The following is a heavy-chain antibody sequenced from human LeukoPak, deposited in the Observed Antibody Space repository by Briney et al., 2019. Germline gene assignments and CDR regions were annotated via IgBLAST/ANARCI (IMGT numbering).Heavy chain of an antibody. Sequence: SETLSLTCTVSGGSFNSYSWSWIRQPPGRGPEWIGYIYYSGSTNYNPSLKSRVTISVDTSKNQFSLKLTSVTATDTAVYYCVRHSGSGWYPFDYWGRGTLVTVSS. CDR1: GGSFNSYS. V-gene: IGHV4-59*08. CDR2: IYYSGST. J-gene: IGHJ4*02. D-gene: IGHD6-19*01. CDR3: VRHSGSGWYPFDY.